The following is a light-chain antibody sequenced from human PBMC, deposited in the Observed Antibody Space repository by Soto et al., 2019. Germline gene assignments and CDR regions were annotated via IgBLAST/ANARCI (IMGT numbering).Light chain of an antibody. CDR3: QHYNSYSCT. CDR1: QSVSTW. CDR2: RAS. J-gene: IGKJ1*01. Sequence: DIQMTQSPSTLSASVGDRVTITCRASQSVSTWLAWYQQKPGKAPKLLIYRASSLETGGPSRFSGSGSGTEFALTISSLQPDDFATYYCQHYNSYSCTFGQGTKVEIK. V-gene: IGKV1-5*03.